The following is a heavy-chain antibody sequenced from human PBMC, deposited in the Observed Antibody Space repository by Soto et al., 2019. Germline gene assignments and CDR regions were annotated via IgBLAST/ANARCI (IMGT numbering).Heavy chain of an antibody. CDR1: GASISSSSYD. J-gene: IGHJ3*02. Sequence: PSETLSLTCTVSGASISSSSYDWGWIRQPPGKGLEWIGSIYYTGSTYYNPSLKSRVTISVDTSKNQFSLKLSSVTAADTAVYYCARRQSSGWSDAFDIWGQGTMVTVSS. CDR3: ARRQSSGWSDAFDI. D-gene: IGHD6-19*01. V-gene: IGHV4-39*01. CDR2: IYYTGST.